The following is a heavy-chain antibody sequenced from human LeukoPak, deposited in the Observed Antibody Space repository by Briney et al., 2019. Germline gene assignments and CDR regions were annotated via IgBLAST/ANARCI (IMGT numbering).Heavy chain of an antibody. D-gene: IGHD5-12*01. V-gene: IGHV3-11*01. CDR3: ASISLGGYDLDY. J-gene: IGHJ4*02. CDR1: GFTFSDYY. CDR2: ISSSGSTI. Sequence: PGGSLRLSCAACGFTFSDYYMSWIRQAPGKGLEWVSYISSSGSTIYYADSVKGRFTISRDNAKNSLYLQMNSLRAEDTAVYYCASISLGGYDLDYWGQGTLVTVSS.